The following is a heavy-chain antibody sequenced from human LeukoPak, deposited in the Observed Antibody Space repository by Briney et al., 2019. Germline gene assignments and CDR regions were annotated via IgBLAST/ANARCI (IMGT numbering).Heavy chain of an antibody. CDR1: GFTFSSYG. J-gene: IGHJ4*02. CDR2: ISGSGGST. D-gene: IGHD6-6*01. Sequence: GGSLRLSCAASGFTFSSYGMSWVRQAPGKGLEWVSAISGSGGSTYYADSVKGRFTISRDYSKNTLYLQMNSLSAEDTAVYYCAKVEAARPGGHLVGWGQGTLVTVSS. CDR3: AKVEAARPGGHLVG. V-gene: IGHV3-23*01.